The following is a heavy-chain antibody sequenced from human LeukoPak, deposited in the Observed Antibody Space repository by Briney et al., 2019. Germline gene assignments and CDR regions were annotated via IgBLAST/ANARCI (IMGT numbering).Heavy chain of an antibody. Sequence: SETLSLTCAVYGGSFSGYYWSWIRQPPGKGLEWIGEINHSGSTNYNPSLKSRVTISVDTSKNQFSLKLSSVTAADTAVYYCARAYYDSSGYYPTYNWFDPWGQGTLVTVSP. CDR2: INHSGST. V-gene: IGHV4-34*01. CDR3: ARAYYDSSGYYPTYNWFDP. J-gene: IGHJ5*02. CDR1: GGSFSGYY. D-gene: IGHD3-22*01.